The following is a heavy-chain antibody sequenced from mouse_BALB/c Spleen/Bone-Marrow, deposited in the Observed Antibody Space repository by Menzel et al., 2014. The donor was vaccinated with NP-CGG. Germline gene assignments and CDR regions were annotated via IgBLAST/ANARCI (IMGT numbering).Heavy chain of an antibody. CDR1: GYTFXDYY. V-gene: IGHV1-26*01. CDR3: ARKADSGSSYGNFDV. J-gene: IGHJ1*01. CDR2: INPNNGDP. Sequence: VQLQQPGPELVKPGASVKMSCTASGYTFXDYYMNWVKQSHGKSLEWIGDINPNNGDPFYNQKFKGKATFTVDKSSSRANMQLNRQTSEDSADDSGARKADSGSSYGNFDVWGAGTTVTVSS. D-gene: IGHD1-1*01.